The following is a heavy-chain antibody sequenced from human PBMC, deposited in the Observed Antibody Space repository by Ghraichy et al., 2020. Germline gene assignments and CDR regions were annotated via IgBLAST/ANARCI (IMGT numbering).Heavy chain of an antibody. CDR1: GGSVSSGSYY. J-gene: IGHJ4*02. D-gene: IGHD1-1*01. Sequence: SETLSLTCTVSGGSVSSGSYYWSWIRQPPGKGLEWIGYIYYSGSTNYNPSLKSRVTISVDTSKNQFSLKLSSVTAADTAVYYCARVDYRSPTTPKIDYWGQGTLVTVSS. CDR2: IYYSGST. V-gene: IGHV4-61*01. CDR3: ARVDYRSPTTPKIDY.